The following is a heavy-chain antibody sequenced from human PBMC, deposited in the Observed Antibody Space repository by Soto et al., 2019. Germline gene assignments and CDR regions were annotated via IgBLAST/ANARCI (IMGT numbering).Heavy chain of an antibody. V-gene: IGHV1-18*04. CDR1: GYTFTSYV. CDR3: ARDRRIAAAVTEVSYLDY. Sequence: GASVKVSCKASGYTFTSYVISWVRQAPGQGLEWMGWISAYNGNTNYAQKLQGRVTMTTDTSTSTAYMELRSLRSDDTAVYYCARDRRIAAAVTEVSYLDYWGQGTLVTVSS. CDR2: ISAYNGNT. J-gene: IGHJ4*02. D-gene: IGHD6-13*01.